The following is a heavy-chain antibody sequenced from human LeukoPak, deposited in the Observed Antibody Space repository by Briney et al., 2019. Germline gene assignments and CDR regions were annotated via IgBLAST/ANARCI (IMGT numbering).Heavy chain of an antibody. V-gene: IGHV3-64*01. CDR3: ASVQPGYTFDY. Sequence: PGGSLRLSCAASGFTFSSYAMHWVRQAPGKGLEYVSAISSNGGSTYYANSVKGRFTISRDNSKNTLYLQMGSLRAEDMAVYYCASVQPGYTFDYWGQGTLVTVSS. CDR1: GFTFSSYA. J-gene: IGHJ4*02. CDR2: ISSNGGST. D-gene: IGHD1-14*01.